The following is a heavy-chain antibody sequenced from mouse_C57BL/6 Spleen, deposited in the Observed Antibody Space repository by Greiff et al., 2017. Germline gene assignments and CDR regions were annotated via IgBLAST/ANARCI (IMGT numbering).Heavy chain of an antibody. CDR3: ARGELYYDYDGGIAY. J-gene: IGHJ3*01. CDR2: IYPNSGST. CDR1: GYTFTSYW. Sequence: QVQLQQPGAELVKPGASVKLSCKASGYTFTSYWMHWVKQRPGQGLEWIGMIYPNSGSTNYNEKFKSKATLTVDQSSSTAYLQLSGLTSENSAVDYCARGELYYDYDGGIAYWGQGTLVTVSA. D-gene: IGHD2-4*01. V-gene: IGHV1-64*01.